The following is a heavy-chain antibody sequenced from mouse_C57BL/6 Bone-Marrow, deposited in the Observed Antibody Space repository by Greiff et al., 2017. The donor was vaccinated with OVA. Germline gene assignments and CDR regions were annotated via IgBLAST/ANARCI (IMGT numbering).Heavy chain of an antibody. Sequence: EVQLQQSGPVLVKPGASVKMSCKASGYTFTDYYMNWVKQSHGKSLEWIGVINPYNGGTSYNQKFKGKATLTVDKSSSTAYMELNSLTSEDSAVYYCAAYYSNSPFAYWGQGTLVTVSA. V-gene: IGHV1-19*01. D-gene: IGHD2-5*01. J-gene: IGHJ3*01. CDR3: AAYYSNSPFAY. CDR1: GYTFTDYY. CDR2: INPYNGGT.